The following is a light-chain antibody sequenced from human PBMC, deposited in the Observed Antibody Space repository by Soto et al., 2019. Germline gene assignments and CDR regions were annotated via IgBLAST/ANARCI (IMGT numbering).Light chain of an antibody. V-gene: IGLV3-21*02. CDR2: DDT. CDR1: NIGSKS. CDR3: QVWDGRSFQGV. J-gene: IGLJ1*01. Sequence: SYELTQPPSVSVAPGQTASIACGGDNIGSKSVNWYQQRPGQAPVAVVYDDTDRPTGIPERFSGSNSGNTATLTISRVEAGDEADYYCQVWDGRSFQGVFGPGTKVTVL.